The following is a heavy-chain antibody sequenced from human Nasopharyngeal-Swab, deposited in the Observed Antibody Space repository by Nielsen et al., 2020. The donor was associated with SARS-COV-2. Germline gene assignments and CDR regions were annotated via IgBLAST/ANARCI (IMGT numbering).Heavy chain of an antibody. V-gene: IGHV3-74*01. CDR2: IANDGSGT. CDR3: GTVLEI. CDR1: GFSLNINW. J-gene: IGHJ3*02. Sequence: GESLKISCVASGFSLNINWMHWVRQVPGKGLMWVARIANDGSGTSYADSVRGRFTISRDDTKNTGYLQMNSPIAEDTAVYYCGTVLEIWGQGTMVTVSS. D-gene: IGHD4-17*01.